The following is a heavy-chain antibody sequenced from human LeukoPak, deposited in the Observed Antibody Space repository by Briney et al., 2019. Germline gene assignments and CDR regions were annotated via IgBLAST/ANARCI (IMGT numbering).Heavy chain of an antibody. CDR2: ISAYNGDT. CDR3: ARGGDGDILTGLVFDY. Sequence: GAPVKVSCKASGYTFTSHGISWVRQAPGQGLEWMGWISAYNGDTKYAQKTQGRVTLTTDASTSTAYMELRSLGSDDTAVYYCARGGDGDILTGLVFDYWGQGTLVTVSS. D-gene: IGHD3-9*01. CDR1: GYTFTSHG. J-gene: IGHJ4*02. V-gene: IGHV1-18*01.